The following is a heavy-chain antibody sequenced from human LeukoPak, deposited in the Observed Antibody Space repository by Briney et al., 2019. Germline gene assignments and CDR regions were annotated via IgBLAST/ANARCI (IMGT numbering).Heavy chain of an antibody. V-gene: IGHV3-30*04. Sequence: GGSLRLSCAASGFTFSSYAMHWVRQAPGKGLEWVAVISYDGSNKYYSDSVKGRFTISRDNSKNTLYLQMNSLRAEDTAVYYCARDRRDVVVVAATVYYYYGMEVWGKGTTVTVSS. CDR2: ISYDGSNK. CDR1: GFTFSSYA. D-gene: IGHD2-15*01. J-gene: IGHJ6*04. CDR3: ARDRRDVVVVAATVYYYYGMEV.